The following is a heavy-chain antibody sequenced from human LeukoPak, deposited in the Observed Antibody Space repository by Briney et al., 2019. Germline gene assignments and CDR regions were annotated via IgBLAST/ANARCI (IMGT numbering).Heavy chain of an antibody. D-gene: IGHD2-2*01. CDR2: ISGDGGST. J-gene: IGHJ4*02. V-gene: IGHV3-43*02. CDR3: AKDSLVVPAAKVAQTSYFDY. Sequence: QPGGSLRLSCAASGFTFDDYAMPWVRQAPGKGLEWVSLISGDGGSTYYADSVKGRFTISRDNSKNSLYLQMNSLRTEDTALYYCAKDSLVVPAAKVAQTSYFDYWGQGTLVTVSS. CDR1: GFTFDDYA.